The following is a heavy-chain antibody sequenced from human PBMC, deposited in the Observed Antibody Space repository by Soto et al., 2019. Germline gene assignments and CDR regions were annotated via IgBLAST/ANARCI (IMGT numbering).Heavy chain of an antibody. CDR1: GFSFSSYG. J-gene: IGHJ5*02. V-gene: IGHV3-23*01. Sequence: EEQLLESGGGLVQPGGSLRLSCAASGFSFSSYGMSWVRQAPGKGLEWVSGISGGGDSTYYADSAKGRFTISRDKSKNTLYLQMNSLRAEDTAVYYRARGQDDYGDSDVWFDPWGQGTLVSVSS. D-gene: IGHD4-17*01. CDR3: ARGQDDYGDSDVWFDP. CDR2: ISGGGDST.